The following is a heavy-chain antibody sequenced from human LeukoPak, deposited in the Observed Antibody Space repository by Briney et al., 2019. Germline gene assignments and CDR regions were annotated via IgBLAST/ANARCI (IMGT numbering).Heavy chain of an antibody. D-gene: IGHD3-22*01. V-gene: IGHV4-39*07. J-gene: IGHJ4*02. CDR2: IYYSGST. CDR3: AVSGRDSSGYTDY. Sequence: SETLSLTCTVSGGSISSSSYYWGWIRQPPGKGLEWIGSIYYSGSTYYNPSLKSRVTISVDTSKNQFSLKLSSVIAADTAVYYCAVSGRDSSGYTDYWGQGTLVTVSS. CDR1: GGSISSSSYY.